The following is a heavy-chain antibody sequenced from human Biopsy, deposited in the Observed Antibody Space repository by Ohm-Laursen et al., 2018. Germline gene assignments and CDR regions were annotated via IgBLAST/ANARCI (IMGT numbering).Heavy chain of an antibody. V-gene: IGHV3-30*18. CDR3: AKDRYNYTPIGGFSMDV. J-gene: IGHJ6*02. CDR1: GFIFNNYG. D-gene: IGHD5-18*01. CDR2: IFYAGSNT. Sequence: SLRLSCAASGFIFNNYGMQWVRQAPAKGLAWVAFIFYAGSNTYYADSVKGRFTISRDNSRDSLYLQMSSLRAEDTAVYYCAKDRYNYTPIGGFSMDVWGQGTTVTVSS.